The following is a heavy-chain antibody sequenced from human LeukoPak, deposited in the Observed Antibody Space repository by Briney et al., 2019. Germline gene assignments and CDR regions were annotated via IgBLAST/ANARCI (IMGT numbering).Heavy chain of an antibody. Sequence: SETLSLTCTVSGGSISSFYWSWIRQPPGEGLEWIGYIYYSGSTNYNPSLKSRVTISVDTSKNQFSLNLRSVTTADTAVYYCARHVGYGNNWFDPWGQGTLVTVSS. V-gene: IGHV4-59*08. D-gene: IGHD5-18*01. CDR1: GGSISSFY. J-gene: IGHJ5*02. CDR2: IYYSGST. CDR3: ARHVGYGNNWFDP.